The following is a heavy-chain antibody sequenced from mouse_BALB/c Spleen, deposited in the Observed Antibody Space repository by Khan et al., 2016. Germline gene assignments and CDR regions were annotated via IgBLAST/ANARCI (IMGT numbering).Heavy chain of an antibody. CDR1: GFTFTDYY. V-gene: IGHV7-3*02. D-gene: IGHD2-3*01. J-gene: IGHJ4*01. CDR3: ARLMDYYAMDY. Sequence: EVELVESGGGLVQPGGSLRLSCATSGFTFTDYYMSWVRQPPGKALEWLGFIRNKANGYTLEYSASVKCRFTISRDNSQSILYLQMNTLRAEDSATYYCARLMDYYAMDYWGQGTSVTVSS. CDR2: IRNKANGYTL.